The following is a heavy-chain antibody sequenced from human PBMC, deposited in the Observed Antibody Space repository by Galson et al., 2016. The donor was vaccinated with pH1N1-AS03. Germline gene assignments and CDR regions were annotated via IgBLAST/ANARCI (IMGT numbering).Heavy chain of an antibody. D-gene: IGHD6-13*01. V-gene: IGHV3-23*01. J-gene: IGHJ4*02. CDR2: ISGSGIST. CDR3: VRSLAAAGNY. Sequence: SLRLSCATSGFTFSSYAMFWVRQAPGKGLEWVSSISGSGISTYYADSVKGRFTISRDNSKNTVHLELNSLRGADTAVYYCVRSLAAAGNYWGQGTLVIVSS. CDR1: GFTFSSYA.